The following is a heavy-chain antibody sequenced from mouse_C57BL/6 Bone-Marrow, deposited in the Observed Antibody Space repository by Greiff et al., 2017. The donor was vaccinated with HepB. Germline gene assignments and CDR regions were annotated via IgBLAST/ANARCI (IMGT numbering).Heavy chain of an antibody. CDR1: GFSFNTYA. CDR2: IRSKSNNYAT. Sequence: EVQGVESGGGLVQPKGSLKLSCAASGFSFNTYAMNWVRQAPGKGLEWVARIRSKSNNYATYYADSVKDRFTISRDDSESMLYLQMNNLKTEDTAMYYCVRHDITTVGENAMDYWGQGTSVTVSS. J-gene: IGHJ4*01. D-gene: IGHD1-1*01. CDR3: VRHDITTVGENAMDY. V-gene: IGHV10-1*01.